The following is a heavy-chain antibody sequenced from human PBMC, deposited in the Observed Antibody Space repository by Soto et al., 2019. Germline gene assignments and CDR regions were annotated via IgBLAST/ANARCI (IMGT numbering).Heavy chain of an antibody. V-gene: IGHV4-59*01. CDR1: GGSISSYY. Sequence: PSETLSLTCTVSGGSISSYYWSWIRQPPGKGLEWIGYIYYTGTTNYSPSLKSRVTISVDTSKNQFSLKLSSVTAADTAIYYCARDVASYNCNFPDAFDIWAQGTMVTGSS. CDR3: ARDVASYNCNFPDAFDI. D-gene: IGHD1-7*01. J-gene: IGHJ3*02. CDR2: IYYTGTT.